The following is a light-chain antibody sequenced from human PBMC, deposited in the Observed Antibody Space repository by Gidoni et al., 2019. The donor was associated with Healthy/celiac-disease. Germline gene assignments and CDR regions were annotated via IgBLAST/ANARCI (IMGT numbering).Light chain of an antibody. CDR3: QQYNNWPPLT. Sequence: EILMTQSPATLSVSPGERATLSSRASQSGSSNLAWYQQKPGQAPRLLIYGASTRATGIPARFSGSGSGTEFTRTISSLQSEDFEVYYCQQYNNWPPLTFGGGTKVEIK. V-gene: IGKV3-15*01. CDR2: GAS. J-gene: IGKJ4*01. CDR1: QSGSSN.